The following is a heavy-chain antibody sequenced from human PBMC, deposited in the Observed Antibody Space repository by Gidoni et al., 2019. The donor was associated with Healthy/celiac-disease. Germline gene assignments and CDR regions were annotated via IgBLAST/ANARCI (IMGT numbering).Heavy chain of an antibody. Sequence: QVQLQESGPGLVKPSETLSLTCTVSGGSISSYYWSWIRQPPGKGLEWIGYIYYSGSTNYNPSLKSRVTISVDTSKNQFSLKLSSVTAADTAVYYCAREAVVTARYFDYWGQGTLVTVSS. CDR1: GGSISSYY. D-gene: IGHD2-21*02. CDR2: IYYSGST. J-gene: IGHJ4*02. CDR3: AREAVVTARYFDY. V-gene: IGHV4-59*01.